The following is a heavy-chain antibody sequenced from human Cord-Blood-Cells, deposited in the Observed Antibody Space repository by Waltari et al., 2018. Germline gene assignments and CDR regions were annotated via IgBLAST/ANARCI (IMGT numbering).Heavy chain of an antibody. J-gene: IGHJ6*02. CDR3: ARLSYYDSSDLGTYYYYGMDV. D-gene: IGHD3-22*01. Sequence: QVQLQESGPGLVKPSETLSLTCTVSGGSISSYSWSWIRQPPGKGLEWIGYIYYSGSTNYNPSRKSRVTIAVDTSKNQFSLKLSSVTAADTAVYYCARLSYYDSSDLGTYYYYGMDVWGQGTTVTVSS. CDR1: GGSISSYS. CDR2: IYYSGST. V-gene: IGHV4-59*08.